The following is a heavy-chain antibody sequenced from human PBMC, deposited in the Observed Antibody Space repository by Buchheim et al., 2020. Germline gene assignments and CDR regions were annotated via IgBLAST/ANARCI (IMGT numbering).Heavy chain of an antibody. Sequence: EVQLLESGGGLVQPGGSLRLSCAASGFTFSNYAMNWVRQAPGKGLEWVAGISGGGNVYYADSVKGRLTISTDNSKNTLLLQMNTLRAEDSALYYCAKGVTNGWYHNWFDPGGQGAL. CDR3: AKGVTNGWYHNWFDP. J-gene: IGHJ5*02. CDR2: ISGGGNV. V-gene: IGHV3-23*01. CDR1: GFTFSNYA. D-gene: IGHD6-19*01.